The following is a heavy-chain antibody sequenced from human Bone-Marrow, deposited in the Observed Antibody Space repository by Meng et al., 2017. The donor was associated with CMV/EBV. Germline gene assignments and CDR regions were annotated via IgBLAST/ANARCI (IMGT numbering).Heavy chain of an antibody. CDR1: GFLFSSYS. D-gene: IGHD1-26*01. V-gene: IGHV3-48*04. CDR2: ISSGSNTI. Sequence: GGSLRLSCAASGFLFSSYSMNWVRQAPGKGLEWVSYISSGSNTIYYADSVKGRFTVSRDNAKNSLYLQMKSLGAEDTAVYYRARGGGRYSGDYWGQGTLVTVSS. J-gene: IGHJ4*02. CDR3: ARGGGRYSGDY.